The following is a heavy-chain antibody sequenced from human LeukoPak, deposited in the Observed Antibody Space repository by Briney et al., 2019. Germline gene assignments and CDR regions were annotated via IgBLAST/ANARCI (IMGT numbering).Heavy chain of an antibody. CDR2: ISPDGSRT. V-gene: IGHV3-30*03. J-gene: IGHJ4*02. CDR1: GFAFSDYG. CDR3: VRTQLAFDY. Sequence: TGGSLRLSCVASGFAFSDYGMDWVRQAPGKGLEWVAVISPDGSRTYYADSVKGRFTISRDNSKNTLYLQMNSLRAEDTAVYSCVRTQLAFDYWGQGTLVTVSS. D-gene: IGHD6-6*01.